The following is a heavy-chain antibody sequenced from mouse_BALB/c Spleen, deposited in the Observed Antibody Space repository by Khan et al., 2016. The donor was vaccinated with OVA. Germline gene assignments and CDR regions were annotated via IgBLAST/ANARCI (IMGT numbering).Heavy chain of an antibody. Sequence: EVQLVESGPGLVKPSQSLSLTCTVTGYSITSDYAWNWIRQFPGNKLEWMGYISYSGRTSYNPSLKSRISITRDTSKNQFFLQLNSVTTETTATYDCARSVTITTVVATYFDYWGQGTTLTVSS. V-gene: IGHV3-2*02. CDR3: ARSVTITTVVATYFDY. J-gene: IGHJ2*01. D-gene: IGHD1-1*01. CDR2: ISYSGRT. CDR1: GYSITSDYA.